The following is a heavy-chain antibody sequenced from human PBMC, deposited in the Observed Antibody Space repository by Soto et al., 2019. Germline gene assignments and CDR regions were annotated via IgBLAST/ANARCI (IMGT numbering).Heavy chain of an antibody. D-gene: IGHD2-21*02. CDR1: GGSINNYY. V-gene: IGHV4-59*03. CDR2: VSYSGRT. Sequence: SETLSLTCTVSGGSINNYYWNWIRQPPGKGLEWIGYVSYSGRTNYNPSLKSRVNMLVDKPKNQFSLNLTSVTAADTAVYYCARLQYTVVTATDVWGQGTMVTVSS. CDR3: ARLQYTVVTATDV. J-gene: IGHJ3*01.